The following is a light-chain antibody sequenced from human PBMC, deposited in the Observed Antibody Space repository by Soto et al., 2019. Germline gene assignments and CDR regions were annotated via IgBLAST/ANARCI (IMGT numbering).Light chain of an antibody. CDR3: VSYTTRASYV. CDR1: SSDVGNYIF. V-gene: IGLV2-14*01. CDR2: DIN. J-gene: IGLJ1*01. Sequence: QSALTQPASVSGSPRPSITITFTGTSSDVGNYIFVSWYRQHPGKAPKLMIYDINNRPSGVSNRFSGSKSGNTASLTISGLQAEDEADYYCVSYTTRASYVFGTGTTLTVL.